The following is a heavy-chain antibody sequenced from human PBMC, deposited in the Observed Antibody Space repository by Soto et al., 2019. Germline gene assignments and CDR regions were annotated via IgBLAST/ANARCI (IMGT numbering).Heavy chain of an antibody. CDR1: GFTFSSYW. Sequence: GGSLRLSCAASGFTFSSYWMHWVRQAPGKGLVWVSRINSDGSSTSYADSVKGRFTISRDNAKNTLYLQMNSLRAEDTAVYYCDERDFWSGYTRYGMDVWGQGTTATVSS. V-gene: IGHV3-74*01. CDR3: DERDFWSGYTRYGMDV. D-gene: IGHD3-3*01. CDR2: INSDGSST. J-gene: IGHJ6*02.